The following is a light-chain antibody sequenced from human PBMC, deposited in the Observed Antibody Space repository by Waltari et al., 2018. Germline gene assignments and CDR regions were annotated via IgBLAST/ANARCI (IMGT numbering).Light chain of an antibody. J-gene: IGLJ2*01. Sequence: QSALTQPASVSASLGQSITLSCTGTGRDIGAYDYVSWYQQHPGKAPKLIIFQVSNRPSGVSDRFSASKSGMTASLSISGLRTDDEAIYYCSSYSTSTYPIFGGGTKVTVL. CDR2: QVS. CDR1: GRDIGAYDY. CDR3: SSYSTSTYPI. V-gene: IGLV2-14*01.